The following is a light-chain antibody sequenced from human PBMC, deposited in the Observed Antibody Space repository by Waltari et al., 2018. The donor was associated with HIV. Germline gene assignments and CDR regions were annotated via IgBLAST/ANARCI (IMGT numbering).Light chain of an antibody. Sequence: QTVVTQEPSFSVSPGGTVTLTCGLSSGSVSTNYYPSWYQHTPGQAPRTLIYRTTPRSSGVPDRFSGSILGNKAALTITGAQADDESDYYCVLYMGSGIWVFGGGTKLTVL. V-gene: IGLV8-61*01. CDR1: SGSVSTNYY. J-gene: IGLJ3*02. CDR2: RTT. CDR3: VLYMGSGIWV.